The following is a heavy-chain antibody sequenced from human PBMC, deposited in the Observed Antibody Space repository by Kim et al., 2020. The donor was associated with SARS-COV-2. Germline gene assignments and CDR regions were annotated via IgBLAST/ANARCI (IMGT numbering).Heavy chain of an antibody. J-gene: IGHJ6*02. CDR1: GGTFSSYA. D-gene: IGHD6-13*01. CDR2: IIPIFGTA. CDR3: ATRYSSSWYRALYGMDV. V-gene: IGHV1-69*13. Sequence: SVKVSCKASGGTFSSYAISWVRQAPGQGLEWMGGIIPIFGTANYAQKFQGRVTITADESTSTAYMELSSLRSEDTAVYYCATRYSSSWYRALYGMDVWGQGTTVTVSS.